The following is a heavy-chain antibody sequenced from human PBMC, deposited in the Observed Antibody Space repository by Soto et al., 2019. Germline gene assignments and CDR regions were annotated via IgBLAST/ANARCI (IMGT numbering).Heavy chain of an antibody. CDR1: GGSISSGGYC. CDR3: ASGLVTTLHY. Sequence: SETLSLTCAVSGGSISSGGYCWSLIRQPPGKGLEWIGYIYHSGSTYYNPSLKSRVTISVDRSKNQFSLKLSSVTAADTAVYYCASGLVTTLHYWGQGTLVTVSS. CDR2: IYHSGST. J-gene: IGHJ4*02. V-gene: IGHV4-30-2*01. D-gene: IGHD4-17*01.